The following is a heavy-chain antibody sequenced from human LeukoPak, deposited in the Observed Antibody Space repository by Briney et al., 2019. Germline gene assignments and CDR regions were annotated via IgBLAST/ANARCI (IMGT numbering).Heavy chain of an antibody. CDR3: ATPGYTAMPWALDY. Sequence: PSETLSLTCTVSGGSISSGDYYWRWIRQPPGRGLEWIEYIYYSGSTYYNPSLKSRVTISVDTSKNQFSLKLSSVTAADTAVYYCATPGYTAMPWALDYWGQGTLVTVSS. J-gene: IGHJ4*02. V-gene: IGHV4-30-4*01. D-gene: IGHD5-18*01. CDR2: IYYSGST. CDR1: GGSISSGDYY.